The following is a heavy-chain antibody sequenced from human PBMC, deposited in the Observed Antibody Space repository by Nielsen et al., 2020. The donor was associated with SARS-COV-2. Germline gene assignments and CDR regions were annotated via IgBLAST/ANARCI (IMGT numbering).Heavy chain of an antibody. CDR1: GFDFSDFG. CDR3: ARDRPSVTSNAANNWFDP. Sequence: GESLKISCAVSGFDFSDFGIHWVRQAPGKGLEWVAVISYDGSNKYYADSVKGRFTISRDNSKNTLYLQMNSLRAEDTAVYYCARDRPSVTSNAANNWFDPWGQGTLVTVSS. J-gene: IGHJ5*02. V-gene: IGHV3-30*03. D-gene: IGHD4-17*01. CDR2: ISYDGSNK.